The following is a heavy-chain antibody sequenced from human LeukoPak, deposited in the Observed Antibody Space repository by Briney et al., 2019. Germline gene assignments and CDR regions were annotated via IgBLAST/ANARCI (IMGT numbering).Heavy chain of an antibody. J-gene: IGHJ4*02. CDR1: GGSITSSSHY. D-gene: IGHD5-18*01. Sequence: SETLSLTCTVSGGSITSSSHYWGWIRQPPGKGLEWIGSIYYSGDTYFNPSLKSRVTISVDTSKSQFSLRLSSVTAADTAVYYCARERDKAMVDYWGQGTLVTVSS. V-gene: IGHV4-39*07. CDR3: ARERDKAMVDY. CDR2: IYYSGDT.